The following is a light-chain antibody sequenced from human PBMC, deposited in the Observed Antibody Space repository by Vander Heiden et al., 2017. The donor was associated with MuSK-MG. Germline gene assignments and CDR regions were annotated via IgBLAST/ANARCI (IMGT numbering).Light chain of an antibody. J-gene: IGLJ3*02. V-gene: IGLV1-44*01. CDR2: RND. CDR1: SSNIGSNP. CDR3: AVWDDSLNGPV. Sequence: QSVLTQPPSASGTPGQRVTISCSGSSSNIGSNPVNWYQQVPGTAPKLLMYRNDQRPSGVPDRFSGSKSGTSASLAICGLQSEDEADYYCAVWDDSLNGPVFGGGTKLTVL.